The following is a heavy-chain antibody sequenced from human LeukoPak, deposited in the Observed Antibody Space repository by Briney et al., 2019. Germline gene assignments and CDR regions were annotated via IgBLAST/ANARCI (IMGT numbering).Heavy chain of an antibody. D-gene: IGHD6-19*01. Sequence: GALKPPFATPGFTLNNQSINLVPQAPGKGPEWVSAISGSGGSTYYADSVKGRFTISRDNSKNTLYLQMNSLRAEDTAVYYCAKFPQWLVFPPFDYWGQGTLVTVSS. CDR3: AKFPQWLVFPPFDY. CDR2: ISGSGGST. V-gene: IGHV3-23*01. J-gene: IGHJ4*02. CDR1: GFTLNNQS.